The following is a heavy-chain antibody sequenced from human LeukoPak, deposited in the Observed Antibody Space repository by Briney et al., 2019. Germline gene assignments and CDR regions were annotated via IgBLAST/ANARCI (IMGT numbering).Heavy chain of an antibody. V-gene: IGHV3-23*01. CDR3: AKGSNDYGEAGV. D-gene: IGHD4-17*01. CDR1: GFTFSAYA. J-gene: IGHJ4*02. Sequence: GGSLRLSCAASGFTFSAYAMSWVRQAPGKGLEWVSAISGSGGSTYYADSVKGRFTISRDNSKNTLYLQMNSLRAEDTAVYYCAKGSNDYGEAGVWGQGTLVTVSS. CDR2: ISGSGGST.